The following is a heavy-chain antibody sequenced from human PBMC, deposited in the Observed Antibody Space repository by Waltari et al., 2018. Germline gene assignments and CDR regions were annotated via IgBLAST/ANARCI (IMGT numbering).Heavy chain of an antibody. CDR3: ARDPTFIAARAH. CDR1: GGSISSSSYY. J-gene: IGHJ4*02. CDR2: IYYSGST. V-gene: IGHV4-39*07. Sequence: QLQLQESGPGLVKPSETLSLTCTVSGGSISSSSYYWGWIRQPPGKWLEWIGSIYYSGSTYYNPSLKSRVTISVDTSKNQFSLKLSSVTAADTAVYYCARDPTFIAARAHWGQGTLVTVSS. D-gene: IGHD6-6*01.